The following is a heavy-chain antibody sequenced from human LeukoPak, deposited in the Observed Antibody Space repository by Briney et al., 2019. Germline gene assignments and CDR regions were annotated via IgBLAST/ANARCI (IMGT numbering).Heavy chain of an antibody. Sequence: ASVKVSCKASGYTFTSYGISWVRQAPGQGLEWMGWISAYNGNTNYAQKLQGRVTMTTDTSTSTAHMELRSLRSDDTAVYYCARDRVLSSLVVDVWGKGTTVTVSS. V-gene: IGHV1-18*01. CDR1: GYTFTSYG. CDR3: ARDRVLSSLVVDV. CDR2: ISAYNGNT. D-gene: IGHD2-15*01. J-gene: IGHJ6*04.